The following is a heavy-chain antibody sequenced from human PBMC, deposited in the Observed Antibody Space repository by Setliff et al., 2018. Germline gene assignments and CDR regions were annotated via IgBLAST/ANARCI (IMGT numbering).Heavy chain of an antibody. D-gene: IGHD3-3*01. CDR2: IYSSGST. Sequence: KSSETLSLTCTVSGGSISSSYWSWIRQPPGKGLEWIGYIYSSGSTNNNPSLKSRVTISVDTSNNQFSLNLRSVTAADTAIYYCARHFRSSKVQFLEYLTDYYFDSWGQGTLVTVSS. CDR3: ARHFRSSKVQFLEYLTDYYFDS. V-gene: IGHV4-59*08. CDR1: GGSISSSY. J-gene: IGHJ4*02.